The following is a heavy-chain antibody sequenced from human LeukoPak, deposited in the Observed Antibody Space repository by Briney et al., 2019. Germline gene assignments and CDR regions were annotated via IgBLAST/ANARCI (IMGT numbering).Heavy chain of an antibody. J-gene: IGHJ4*02. CDR1: GGTFSSYA. CDR3: ARLTIAVAGTRTDY. V-gene: IGHV1-69*01. Sequence: GASVKVSFKASGGTFSSYAISWVRQAPGQGLEWMGGIIPIFGRANYAQKFQGRVTITADESTSTAYMELSSLRSEDTAVYYCARLTIAVAGTRTDYWGQGTLVTVSS. D-gene: IGHD6-19*01. CDR2: IIPIFGRA.